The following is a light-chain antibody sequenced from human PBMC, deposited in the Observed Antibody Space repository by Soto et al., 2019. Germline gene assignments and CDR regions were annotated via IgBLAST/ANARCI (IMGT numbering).Light chain of an antibody. CDR1: RSVRSY. CDR2: DAS. J-gene: IGKJ5*01. Sequence: EIVLTQSPATLSLSPGERATLSCRASRSVRSYLAWYQQKPGQAPRLLIYDASNRAAGIPARFSGSGSETDFTLTISNLEPEDCAVYYCQQRYAWPPITFGHATRLEIK. CDR3: QQRYAWPPIT. V-gene: IGKV3-11*01.